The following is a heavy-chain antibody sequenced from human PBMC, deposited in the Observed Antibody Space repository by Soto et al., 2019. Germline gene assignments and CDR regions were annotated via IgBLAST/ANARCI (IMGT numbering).Heavy chain of an antibody. CDR1: GFTLSSYS. Sequence: GSLRLSCAASGFTLSSYSMNWVRQAPGKGLEWVSYISSSSSTIYYADSVKGRFTISRDNAMNSLYLQMNSLRAEDTALYYCARGRAVTTTGPNLAYWGQGTLVTVSS. CDR2: ISSSSSTI. D-gene: IGHD3-3*01. CDR3: ARGRAVTTTGPNLAY. V-gene: IGHV3-48*01. J-gene: IGHJ4*01.